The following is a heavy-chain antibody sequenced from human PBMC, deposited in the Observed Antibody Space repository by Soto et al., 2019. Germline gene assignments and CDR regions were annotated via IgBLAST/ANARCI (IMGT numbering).Heavy chain of an antibody. CDR2: ISGSGGST. D-gene: IGHD3-3*01. V-gene: IGHV3-23*01. Sequence: LRLSCGASGLTFSSYAMSCVRQAAVKWLEWVSAISGSGGSTYYADSVKGRFTISRDNSKNTLYLQMNSLRAEDTAVYYCAKDVVITIFGVVSSGMDVWGQGTTVTVSS. CDR3: AKDVVITIFGVVSSGMDV. J-gene: IGHJ6*02. CDR1: GLTFSSYA.